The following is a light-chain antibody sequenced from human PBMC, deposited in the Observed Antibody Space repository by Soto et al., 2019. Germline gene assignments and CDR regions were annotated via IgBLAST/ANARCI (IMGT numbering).Light chain of an antibody. Sequence: SSPTQPRSVSGSPGQSFTISCTGTISDVGGYNYVSWYQQHPGKAPKLMIFDVTKRPSGVPDRFSGSKYGNTASLTISGLQAEDEADYYCCSYADNYTYVFGTGTKVTV. J-gene: IGLJ1*01. V-gene: IGLV2-11*01. CDR1: ISDVGGYNY. CDR2: DVT. CDR3: CSYADNYTYV.